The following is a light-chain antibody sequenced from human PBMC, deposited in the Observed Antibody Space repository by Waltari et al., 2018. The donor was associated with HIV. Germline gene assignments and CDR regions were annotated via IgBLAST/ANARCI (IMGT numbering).Light chain of an antibody. J-gene: IGLJ2*01. V-gene: IGLV2-23*01. CDR2: EGS. CDR1: SSDVGSYNL. CDR3: CSYAGSLVV. Sequence: QSALTQPASVSGSPGQSITISCTGTSSDVGSYNLVSWYQQHPGKAPKLMIYEGSKRPSGGSNRFSGSKSGNTASLTISGLQAEDEADYYCCSYAGSLVVFGGGTKLTVL.